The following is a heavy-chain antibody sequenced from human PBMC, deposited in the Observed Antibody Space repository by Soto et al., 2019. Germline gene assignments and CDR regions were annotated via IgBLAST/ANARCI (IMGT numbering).Heavy chain of an antibody. D-gene: IGHD3-10*01. Sequence: QVQLVQSGAEVKKPGSSVKVSCKASGGTFSSYTISWVRQAPGQGLEWMGRIIPILGIANYAQKFQGRVTITADKSTSTAYMELRSLRSEDTAVYYCARDAITNDAFDIWGQGTMVTVSS. CDR2: IIPILGIA. V-gene: IGHV1-69*08. CDR3: ARDAITNDAFDI. J-gene: IGHJ3*02. CDR1: GGTFSSYT.